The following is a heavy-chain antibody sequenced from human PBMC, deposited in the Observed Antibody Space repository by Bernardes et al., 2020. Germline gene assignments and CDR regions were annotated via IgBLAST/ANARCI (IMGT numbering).Heavy chain of an antibody. Sequence: GGSLRLSCAASGFTFSSYGMHWVRQAPGKGLEWVAVISYDGSNKYYADSVKGRFTISRDNSKNTLYLQMNSLRAEDTAVYYCAKDLSLYSGLPRGFDYWGQGTLVTVSS. V-gene: IGHV3-30*18. J-gene: IGHJ4*02. D-gene: IGHD5-12*01. CDR1: GFTFSSYG. CDR2: ISYDGSNK. CDR3: AKDLSLYSGLPRGFDY.